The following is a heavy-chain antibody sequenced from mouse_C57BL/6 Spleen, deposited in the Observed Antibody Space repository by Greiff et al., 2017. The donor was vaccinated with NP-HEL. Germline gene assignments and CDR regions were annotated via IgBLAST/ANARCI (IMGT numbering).Heavy chain of an antibody. J-gene: IGHJ3*01. V-gene: IGHV14-3*01. CDR2: IDPANGNT. Sequence: VQLKESVAELVRPGASVKLSCTASGFNIKNTYMHWVKQRPEQGLEWIGRIDPANGNTKYAPKFQGKATITADTSSNTAYLQLSSLTSEDTAIYYCARREITTGKGFAYWGQGTLVTVSA. CDR1: GFNIKNTY. D-gene: IGHD2-4*01. CDR3: ARREITTGKGFAY.